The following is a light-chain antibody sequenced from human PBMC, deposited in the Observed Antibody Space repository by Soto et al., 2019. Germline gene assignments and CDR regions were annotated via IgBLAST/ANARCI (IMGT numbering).Light chain of an antibody. Sequence: EIVLTQSPATLSLSPGERATLSCRASQSVNTYLAWYQQKPGQVPRLLIYETSNRTTGIPARFSGSGSGTDFTLTISTLEPEDFEGDYCQQRGSWPLTFGGGTKVEI. CDR1: QSVNTY. CDR3: QQRGSWPLT. V-gene: IGKV3-11*01. J-gene: IGKJ4*01. CDR2: ETS.